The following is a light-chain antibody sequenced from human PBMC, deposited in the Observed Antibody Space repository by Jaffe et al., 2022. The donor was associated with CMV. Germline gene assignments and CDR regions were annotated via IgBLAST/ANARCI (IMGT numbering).Light chain of an antibody. V-gene: IGKV3-20*01. Sequence: EIVLTQSPGTLPLSPGERASLSCRASQTITSNYLVWYQQKPGQAPRLLIYGASSRATGIPDRFSGSGSGTDFTLTITGLEPEDFAVYYCQQYGSSPYTFGQGTKLEIK. J-gene: IGKJ2*01. CDR3: QQYGSSPYT. CDR1: QTITSNY. CDR2: GAS.